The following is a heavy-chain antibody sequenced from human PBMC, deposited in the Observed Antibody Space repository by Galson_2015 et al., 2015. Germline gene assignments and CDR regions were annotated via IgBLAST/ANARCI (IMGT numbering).Heavy chain of an antibody. CDR3: ARGNEELDY. D-gene: IGHD1-1*01. CDR2: TYYRSKWSH. Sequence: CAISGDSVSSHSAAWNWIRQSPSRGLEWLGRTYYRSKWSHNYAVSVKSRITINPDTSKNQFSLQLTPVTPEDTAVYYCARGNEELDYWGQGTLVTVSS. J-gene: IGHJ4*02. CDR1: GDSVSSHSAA. V-gene: IGHV6-1*01.